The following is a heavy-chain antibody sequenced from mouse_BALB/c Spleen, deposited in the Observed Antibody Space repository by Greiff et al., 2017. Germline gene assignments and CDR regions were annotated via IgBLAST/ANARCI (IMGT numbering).Heavy chain of an antibody. CDR2: IRSKSNNYAT. CDR1: GFTFNTYA. D-gene: IGHD4-1*01. CDR3: VRLPGTGFAY. Sequence: EVMLVESGGGLVQPKGSLKLSCAASGFTFNTYAMNWVRQAPGKGLEWVARIRSKSNNYATYYADSVKDRFTISRDDSQSMLYLQMNNLKTEDTAMYYCVRLPGTGFAYWGQGTLVTVSA. V-gene: IGHV10-1*02. J-gene: IGHJ3*01.